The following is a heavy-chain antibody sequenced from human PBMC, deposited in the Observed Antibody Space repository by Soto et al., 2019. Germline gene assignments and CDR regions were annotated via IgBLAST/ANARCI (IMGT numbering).Heavy chain of an antibody. CDR1: GYRFINYW. D-gene: IGHD1-1*01. CDR2: IDPSDSYT. V-gene: IGHV5-10-1*03. Sequence: EVQLVQSGAEVKKPGESLRLSCQGSGYRFINYWISWVRQMPGKGLEWVGRIDPSDSYTVYSPSFQGHVTISIDTAINTAFLECRSLQASDTAMYYCVRHGNGTPFYFDFWGRGTLVPVSS. CDR3: VRHGNGTPFYFDF. J-gene: IGHJ4*02.